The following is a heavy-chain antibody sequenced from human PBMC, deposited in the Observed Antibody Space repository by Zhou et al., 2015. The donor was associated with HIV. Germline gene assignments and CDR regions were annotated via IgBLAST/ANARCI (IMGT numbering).Heavy chain of an antibody. CDR1: GGTFSASD. V-gene: IGHV1-69*17. Sequence: QVQLVQSGTEVKKPGSSVKVSCKASGGTFSASDISWVRQAPGQGLEWMGGIIPMFDIEDQAQKFRDRLTITADRSTGTAYMELSNLRSEDAAVYYCARSSGNYDYAFDIWGQGTKVIVSS. CDR3: ARSSGNYDYAFDI. J-gene: IGHJ3*02. CDR2: IIPMFDIE. D-gene: IGHD3-22*01.